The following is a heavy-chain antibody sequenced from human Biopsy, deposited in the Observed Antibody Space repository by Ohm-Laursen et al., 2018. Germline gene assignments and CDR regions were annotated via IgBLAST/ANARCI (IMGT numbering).Heavy chain of an antibody. Sequence: SVKVSCKVSGGTFSNYAISWVRQAPGEGLEWMGGIIAVSGLVNYAPKFQGRVSITADKSTTTAYMELSNLKSEDTAVYYCATPFQYYDSWGGYPPFDHWGQGTRVTVSS. D-gene: IGHD3-3*01. CDR2: IIAVSGLV. J-gene: IGHJ4*02. CDR1: GGTFSNYA. CDR3: ATPFQYYDSWGGYPPFDH. V-gene: IGHV1-69*10.